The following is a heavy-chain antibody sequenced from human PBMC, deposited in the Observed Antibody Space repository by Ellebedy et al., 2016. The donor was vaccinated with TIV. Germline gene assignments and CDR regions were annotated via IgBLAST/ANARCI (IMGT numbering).Heavy chain of an antibody. Sequence: PGGSLRLSCAASGFSFSTSWMYWVRQVPGKGLVWVSRIKSDGSSTRYADSVRGRFTISRDNAENTLYLQMDSLGAKDTAVYYCARGNTGGRGAFDIWGQGTMVTLSS. CDR1: GFSFSTSW. CDR2: IKSDGSST. V-gene: IGHV3-74*01. J-gene: IGHJ3*02. CDR3: ARGNTGGRGAFDI. D-gene: IGHD3-10*01.